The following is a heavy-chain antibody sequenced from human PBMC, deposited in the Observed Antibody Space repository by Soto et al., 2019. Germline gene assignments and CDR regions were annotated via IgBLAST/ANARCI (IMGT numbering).Heavy chain of an antibody. Sequence: GGSLRLSCAASGFTFSSYGMHWVRQAPGKGLEWVAFISYDGSNKYYSDSVKGRFTISRDNSKNTLYLQMNSLRPDDTAVCYCAKDQLDVTTWPDYMDLWGQGTTVTV. CDR3: AKDQLDVTTWPDYMDL. J-gene: IGHJ6*03. CDR1: GFTFSSYG. D-gene: IGHD3-22*01. CDR2: ISYDGSNK. V-gene: IGHV3-30*18.